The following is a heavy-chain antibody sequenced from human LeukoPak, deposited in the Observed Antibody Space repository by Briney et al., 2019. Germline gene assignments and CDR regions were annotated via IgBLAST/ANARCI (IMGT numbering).Heavy chain of an antibody. CDR3: ARHGYYYDSSGYTSLVFDY. J-gene: IGHJ4*02. Sequence: SETLSLTCTVSGGSISSYYWSWIRQPPGKGLEWIGYIYYSGSTNYNPSLKSRVTISVDTSQNQFSLKLSSVTAADTAVYYCARHGYYYDSSGYTSLVFDYWGQGTLVTVSS. V-gene: IGHV4-59*08. CDR2: IYYSGST. D-gene: IGHD3-22*01. CDR1: GGSISSYY.